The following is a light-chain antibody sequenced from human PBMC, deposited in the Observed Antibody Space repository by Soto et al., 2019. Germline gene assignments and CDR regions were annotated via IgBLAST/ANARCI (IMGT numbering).Light chain of an antibody. CDR2: KAS. J-gene: IGKJ2*01. CDR1: QSISSW. V-gene: IGKV1-5*03. Sequence: DIPMTQSPSTLSASVGDRVTITCRASQSISSWLAWYQQKPGKAPKLLIYKASSLETGVPSRFSGSGSGTEFTLTISSLQPDDFATYYGQQYNSYWSTFGQGTKLEIK. CDR3: QQYNSYWST.